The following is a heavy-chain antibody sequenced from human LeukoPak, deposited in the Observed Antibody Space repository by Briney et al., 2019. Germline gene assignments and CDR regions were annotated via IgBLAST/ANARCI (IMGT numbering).Heavy chain of an antibody. Sequence: TGGSLRLSCAASGFTVSSNYMSWVRQAPGKGLEWVSVIFSSGSTYYADSVKGRFTISRDNSKNTLYLQMNSLRAEDTAVYFCAREGYTNGWYRNWGQGTLVAVSS. CDR2: IFSSGST. V-gene: IGHV3-53*01. CDR3: AREGYTNGWYRN. J-gene: IGHJ4*02. D-gene: IGHD6-19*01. CDR1: GFTVSSNY.